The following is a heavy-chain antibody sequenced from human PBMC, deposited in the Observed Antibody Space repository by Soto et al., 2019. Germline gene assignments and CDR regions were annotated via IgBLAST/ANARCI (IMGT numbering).Heavy chain of an antibody. CDR1: GFSFASFA. J-gene: IGHJ4*02. CDR2: ISGSDVKT. V-gene: IGHV3-23*01. Sequence: AGGSLRLSCTTSGFSFASFAITWVRQAPWKGLEWVATISGSDVKTYYADSVKGRFSISRDTSRNTLYLQMNSLRADDTAIYYWAKWSYLDYLGQGTRFTVSS. D-gene: IGHD3-3*01. CDR3: AKWSYLDY.